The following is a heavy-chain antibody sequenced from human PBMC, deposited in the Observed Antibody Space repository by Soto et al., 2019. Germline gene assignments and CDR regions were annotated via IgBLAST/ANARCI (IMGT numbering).Heavy chain of an antibody. J-gene: IGHJ5*01. CDR2: MYFHDDK. CDR1: GFSLTNTGVT. V-gene: IGHV2-5*01. CDR3: AHSHFEILTGPFDS. Sequence: SVPTLVNPTQTLTLTGTVSGFSLTNTGVTVGWIRQPPGKALEWLALMYFHDDKRYNPSLRNRLTIAKDTSKNRVVLTLANVGPVDTATYFCAHSHFEILTGPFDSWGRGTLVTVSS. D-gene: IGHD3-9*01.